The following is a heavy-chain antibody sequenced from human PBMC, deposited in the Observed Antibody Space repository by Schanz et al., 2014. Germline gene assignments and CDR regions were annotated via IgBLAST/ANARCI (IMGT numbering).Heavy chain of an antibody. V-gene: IGHV3-53*04. D-gene: IGHD3-10*01. CDR2: IYSGGST. J-gene: IGHJ6*02. Sequence: EVQLVESGGGLVQPGGSLRLSCAASGFTVSSNYMSWVRQAPGKGLECVSVIYSGGSTSYADSVKGRFTISRHNSNNTLYLQMSSLRGEDTAVYYCARGRSGVRPGYYYYAMDVWGQGTTVTVSS. CDR1: GFTVSSNY. CDR3: ARGRSGVRPGYYYYAMDV.